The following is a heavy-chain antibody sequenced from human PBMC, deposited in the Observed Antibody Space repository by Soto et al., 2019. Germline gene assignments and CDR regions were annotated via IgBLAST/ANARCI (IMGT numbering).Heavy chain of an antibody. CDR2: VNTGNGNT. CDR3: ARGHWLASCDY. D-gene: IGHD6-19*01. CDR1: GYTCTSYA. J-gene: IGHJ4*02. Sequence: QVQLVQSGAEVKKPGASVKVYCKASGYTCTSYAIHWVRQAPGQRHEWMGVVNTGNGNTKYSQKFQGRDTITRDTSASTAYIGLSSVSTEDTAVDYCARGHWLASCDYWGQGNLVTVSS. V-gene: IGHV1-3*04.